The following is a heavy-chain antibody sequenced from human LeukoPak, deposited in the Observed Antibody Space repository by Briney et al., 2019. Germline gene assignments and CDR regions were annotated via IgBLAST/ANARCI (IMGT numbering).Heavy chain of an antibody. D-gene: IGHD3-10*01. J-gene: IGHJ3*02. CDR2: ISAYNGNT. CDR3: ARGRDSQRITMVRGVISDAFDI. CDR1: GYTFTNYG. V-gene: IGHV1-18*01. Sequence: ASVKVSCKASGYTFTNYGISWVRQAPGQGLEWMRWISAYNGNTNYAQKLQGRVTMTTDTSTSTAYMELRSLRSDDTAVYYCARGRDSQRITMVRGVISDAFDIWGQGTMVTVSS.